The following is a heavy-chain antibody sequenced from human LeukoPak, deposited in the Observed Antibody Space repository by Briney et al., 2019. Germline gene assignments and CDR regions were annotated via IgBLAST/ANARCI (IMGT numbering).Heavy chain of an antibody. V-gene: IGHV4-59*01. J-gene: IGHJ6*03. D-gene: IGHD3-22*01. CDR1: GDSINNYY. CDR3: ARDRLLIGDYYYYMDV. Sequence: KPSETLSLTCNVSGDSINNYYWIWIRQPPGKGLEWIGYVYYRTTNYNPSLKSRVTISVDTSKNQLSLKLSSVTAADTAVYYCARDRLLIGDYYYYMDVWGKGTTVTVSS. CDR2: VYYRTT.